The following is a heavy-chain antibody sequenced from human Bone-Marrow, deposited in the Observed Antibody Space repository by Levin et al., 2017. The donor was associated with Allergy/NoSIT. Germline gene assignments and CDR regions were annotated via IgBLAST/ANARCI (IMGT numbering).Heavy chain of an antibody. V-gene: IGHV4-4*02. D-gene: IGHD3-10*01. Sequence: SETLSLTCAVSGGSISSSNWWSWVRQPPGKGLEWIGEIYHSGSTNYNPSLKSRVTISVDKSKNQFSLKLSSVTAADTAVYYCARDGTYYYGSGSYLIYENWFDPWGQGTLVTVSS. CDR2: IYHSGST. CDR1: GGSISSSNW. CDR3: ARDGTYYYGSGSYLIYENWFDP. J-gene: IGHJ5*02.